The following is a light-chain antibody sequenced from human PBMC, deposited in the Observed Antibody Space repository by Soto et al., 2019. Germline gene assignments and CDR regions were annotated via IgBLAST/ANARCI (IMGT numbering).Light chain of an antibody. CDR1: QSVRSSY. CDR3: QQYGSSPWT. CDR2: GAS. Sequence: EIVLTQSPGTLSSSAGERASLSCRASQSVRSSYLAWYQQKLGQAPRLLMHGASSRATGIPDRFSGSGSGTDFTLTISRLEPEDFAVYYCQQYGSSPWTFGQGTKVDIK. J-gene: IGKJ1*01. V-gene: IGKV3-20*01.